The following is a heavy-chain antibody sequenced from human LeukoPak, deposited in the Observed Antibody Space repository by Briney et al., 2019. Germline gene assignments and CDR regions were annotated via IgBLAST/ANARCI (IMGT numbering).Heavy chain of an antibody. CDR3: ARGEAALWFDP. CDR2: IIPIFGTA. V-gene: IGHV1-69*13. Sequence: GASVKVSCKASGYTFTSYAMNWVRQAPGQGLEWMGGIIPIFGTANYAQKFQGRVTITADESTSTAYMELSSLRSEDTAVYYCARGEAALWFDPWGQGTLVTVSS. J-gene: IGHJ5*02. D-gene: IGHD6-6*01. CDR1: GYTFTSYA.